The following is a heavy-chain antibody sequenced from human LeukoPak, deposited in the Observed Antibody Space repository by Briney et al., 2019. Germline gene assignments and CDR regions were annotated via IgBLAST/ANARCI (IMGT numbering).Heavy chain of an antibody. D-gene: IGHD3-10*01. CDR2: IYHSGST. Sequence: SETLSLTCAVSGASISSSNWWSWVRQPPGKGLEWIGEIYHSGSTNYNPSLKSRVTVLIDKSKNQFSLKMSFVTAADTAVYYCAGYMVRGADFFDSWGRGTLVTVSS. V-gene: IGHV4-4*02. CDR3: AGYMVRGADFFDS. J-gene: IGHJ4*02. CDR1: GASISSSNW.